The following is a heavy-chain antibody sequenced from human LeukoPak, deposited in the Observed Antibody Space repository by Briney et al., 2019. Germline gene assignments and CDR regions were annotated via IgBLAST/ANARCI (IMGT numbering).Heavy chain of an antibody. CDR2: IRYDGGSK. V-gene: IGHV3-30*02. CDR1: RFTFSNYG. Sequence: GGYLRLSCAASRFTFSNYGMHWVRRAPGKGLEWVAFIRYDGGSKYYADSVKGRFTISRDNSKNTLYLQMNSLRAEDTALYYCGKDISAGGMDVWGQGTTVTVSS. CDR3: GKDISAGGMDV. D-gene: IGHD3-10*01. J-gene: IGHJ6*02.